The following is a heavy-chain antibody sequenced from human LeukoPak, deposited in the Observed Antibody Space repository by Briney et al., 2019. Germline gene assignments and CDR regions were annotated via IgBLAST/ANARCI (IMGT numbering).Heavy chain of an antibody. CDR2: ISGSGSSI. CDR1: GFTFSSYG. J-gene: IGHJ4*02. Sequence: GGSLRLSCVASGFTFSSYGMNWVRRAPGKGLEWVSSISGSGSSINYADSVKGRFTISRDNSKSTLYLQMNSLRAEDTAVYYCAGGSGGFQGYWGQGTLVTVSS. CDR3: AGGSGGFQGY. D-gene: IGHD3-16*01. V-gene: IGHV3-21*01.